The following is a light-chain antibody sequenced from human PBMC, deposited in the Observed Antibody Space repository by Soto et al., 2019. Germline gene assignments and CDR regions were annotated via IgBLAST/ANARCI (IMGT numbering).Light chain of an antibody. J-gene: IGKJ1*01. CDR2: GAS. Sequence: EIVMTQSPATLSVSPVVRATLSCRASQSISDTLAWYQQKPGQAPRLLIYGASKRATGFPARFSGSGSGTDFTLTISSLQSEDFAVYYCQQYNNWPWTFGQGTKVDIK. CDR3: QQYNNWPWT. CDR1: QSISDT. V-gene: IGKV3-15*01.